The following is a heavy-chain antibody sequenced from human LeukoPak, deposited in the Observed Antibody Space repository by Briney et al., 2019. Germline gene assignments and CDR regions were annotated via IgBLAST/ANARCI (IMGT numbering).Heavy chain of an antibody. J-gene: IGHJ3*02. CDR3: ASSLSSGGSCCDDALDI. CDR1: GYTFISYD. D-gene: IGHD2-15*01. V-gene: IGHV1-8*03. Sequence: ASVKVSCKPSGYTFISYDIHWVRQATGQGLEWVGWMNPKSGKTGSAQKFQGRVTITRNTSTSTAYMELSSLRSEDTAVYYCASSLSSGGSCCDDALDIWGQGTMVSVSS. CDR2: MNPKSGKT.